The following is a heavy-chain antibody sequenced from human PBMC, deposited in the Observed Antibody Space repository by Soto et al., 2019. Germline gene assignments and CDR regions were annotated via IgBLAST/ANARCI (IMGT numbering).Heavy chain of an antibody. CDR2: INHSGST. CDR1: GGSFSGYY. V-gene: IGHV4-34*01. D-gene: IGHD6-19*01. J-gene: IGHJ4*02. CDR3: ARTGLARSNDY. Sequence: QVQLQQWGAGLLKPSETLSLTCAVYGGSFSGYYWSWIRQPPGKGLEWIGEINHSGSTNYNPSLKSRVTISVDTSKQQFSLKLSSVTAADTAVYYCARTGLARSNDYWGQGTLVTVSS.